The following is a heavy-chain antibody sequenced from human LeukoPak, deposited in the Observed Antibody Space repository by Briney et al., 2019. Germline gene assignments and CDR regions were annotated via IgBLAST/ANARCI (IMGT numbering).Heavy chain of an antibody. CDR1: GFTVNNID. V-gene: IGHV3-66*01. D-gene: IGHD2-2*01. Sequence: GGSLRLSCAASGFTVNNIDMSWVRQAPGKGLEWVSIIYTSGHVYYADSVKGRFTISRDNAKNSLYLQMNSLRAEDTAVYYCARDGGSSFHYYYYMDVWGKGTTVTVSS. CDR2: IYTSGHV. CDR3: ARDGGSSFHYYYYMDV. J-gene: IGHJ6*03.